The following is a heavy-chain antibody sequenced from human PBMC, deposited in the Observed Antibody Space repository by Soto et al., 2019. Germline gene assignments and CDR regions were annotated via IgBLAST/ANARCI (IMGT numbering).Heavy chain of an antibody. CDR3: ARAQGGYSGSYRFDY. J-gene: IGHJ4*02. CDR2: INAGNGNT. V-gene: IGHV1-3*01. D-gene: IGHD1-26*01. Sequence: QVQLVQSGAEVKKPGASVKVSCKASGYTFTSYAMHWVRQAPGQRLEWMGWINAGNGNTKYSQKFQGRVTITRDTSESTAYMELSSLRSEDTAVYHCARAQGGYSGSYRFDYWGQGTLVTVSS. CDR1: GYTFTSYA.